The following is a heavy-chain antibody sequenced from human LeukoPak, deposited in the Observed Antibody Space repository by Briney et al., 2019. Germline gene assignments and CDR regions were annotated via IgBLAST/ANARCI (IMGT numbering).Heavy chain of an antibody. CDR2: IIPIFGTA. CDR3: ARQYYYDSSGYSLWYYYYYMDV. V-gene: IGHV1-69*01. CDR1: GGTFSSYA. Sequence: SVKVSCKASGGTFSSYAISWVRQAPGQGLEWMGGIIPIFGTANYAQKFQGRVTVTADESTSTAYMELSSLRSEDTAVYYCARQYYYDSSGYSLWYYYYYMDVWGKGTTVTVSS. D-gene: IGHD3-22*01. J-gene: IGHJ6*03.